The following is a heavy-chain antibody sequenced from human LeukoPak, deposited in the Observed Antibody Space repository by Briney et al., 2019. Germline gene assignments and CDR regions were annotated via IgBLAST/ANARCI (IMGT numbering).Heavy chain of an antibody. D-gene: IGHD3-10*01. J-gene: IGHJ4*02. CDR2: ISYDGSNK. CDR3: AKEYYYGSGSYYRFFDY. V-gene: IGHV3-30*18. Sequence: GGSLRLSCAASGFTFSSYGMHWARQAPGKGLEWVAVISYDGSNKYYADSVKGRSTISRDNSKNTLYLQMNSLRAEDTAVYYCAKEYYYGSGSYYRFFDYWGQGTLVTVSS. CDR1: GFTFSSYG.